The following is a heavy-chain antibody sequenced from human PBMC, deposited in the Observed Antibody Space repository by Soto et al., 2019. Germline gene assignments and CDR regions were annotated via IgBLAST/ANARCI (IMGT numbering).Heavy chain of an antibody. CDR1: GFTFSSYA. CDR2: ISGSGGST. V-gene: IGHV3-23*01. J-gene: IGHJ4*02. D-gene: IGHD3-3*01. CDR3: AKDPSPSLRCLEWLRATFDY. Sequence: EVQLLESGGGLVQPGGSLRLSCAASGFTFSSYAMSWVRQAPGKGLEWVSAISGSGGSTYYADSVKGLFTISRDNSKNTLYLQMNSMRSDDTAVYYCAKDPSPSLRCLEWLRATFDYWGQGTLVTVSS.